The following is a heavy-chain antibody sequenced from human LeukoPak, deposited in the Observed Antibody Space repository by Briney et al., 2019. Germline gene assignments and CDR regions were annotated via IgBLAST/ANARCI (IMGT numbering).Heavy chain of an antibody. Sequence: ASVKVSCKASGYTFTGYYMHWVRQAPGQRLEWMGRINPNSGGTNYAQKFQGRDTMTRDTSISTAYMELSRLRSDDTAVYYCARDLPYGGHLTGSGYYSWRARYYYGMDVWGQGTTVTVSS. CDR3: ARDLPYGGHLTGSGYYSWRARYYYGMDV. CDR1: GYTFTGYY. V-gene: IGHV1-2*06. J-gene: IGHJ6*02. CDR2: INPNSGGT. D-gene: IGHD3-22*01.